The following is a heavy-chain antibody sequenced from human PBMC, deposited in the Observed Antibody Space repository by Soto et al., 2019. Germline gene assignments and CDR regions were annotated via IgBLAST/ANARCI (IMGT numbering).Heavy chain of an antibody. D-gene: IGHD3-3*01. J-gene: IGHJ4*02. Sequence: GGSLRLSCAASGFTFSSYSMNWVRQAPGKGLEWVSSISSSSSYIYYADSVKGRFTISRDNAKNSLYLQMNSLRAEDTAVYYCARSEEFLEWLLSTKRNLFFDYWGQGTLVTVSS. CDR2: ISSSSSYI. CDR1: GFTFSSYS. CDR3: ARSEEFLEWLLSTKRNLFFDY. V-gene: IGHV3-21*01.